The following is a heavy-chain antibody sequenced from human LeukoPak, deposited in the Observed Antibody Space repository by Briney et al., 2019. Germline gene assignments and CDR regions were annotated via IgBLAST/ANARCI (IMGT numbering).Heavy chain of an antibody. CDR3: AREEVVVPATHYHGMGV. CDR2: IIPIFGIA. D-gene: IGHD2-15*01. V-gene: IGHV1-69*04. CDR1: GGTFSSYA. J-gene: IGHJ6*02. Sequence: SVKVSCKASGGTFSSYAISWVRQAPGQGLEWMGRIIPIFGIANYAQKFQGRVTITADKSTSTAYMELSSLRSEDTAVYYCAREEVVVPATHYHGMGVWGQGTTVTVSS.